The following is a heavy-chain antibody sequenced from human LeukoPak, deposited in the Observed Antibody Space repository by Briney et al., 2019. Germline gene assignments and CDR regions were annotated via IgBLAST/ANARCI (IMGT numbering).Heavy chain of an antibody. J-gene: IGHJ4*02. CDR2: IYYSGST. CDR3: ARHHRGQGIVGALDY. Sequence: SETLSLTCTVSGGSISSSSYYWGWIRQLPGKGLEWIGSIYYSGSTYYSPSLKSRVTISVDTSKNQFSLKLSSVTAADTAVYYCARHHRGQGIVGALDYWGQGTLVTVSS. CDR1: GGSISSSSYY. D-gene: IGHD1-26*01. V-gene: IGHV4-39*01.